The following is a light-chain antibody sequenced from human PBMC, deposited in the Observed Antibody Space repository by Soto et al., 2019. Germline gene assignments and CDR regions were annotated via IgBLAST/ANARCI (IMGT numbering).Light chain of an antibody. V-gene: IGKV3-11*01. CDR2: NAS. Sequence: EIEWRQRPAPLHLSQGERATLSCWASQSVSNYFVWYQQKPGQAPRLLIYNASKRATGIPARFSGSGSGTDFTLTINSLEPEDFAVYYCPQRGIWPWTFGQGTIVDIK. CDR1: QSVSNY. J-gene: IGKJ1*01. CDR3: PQRGIWPWT.